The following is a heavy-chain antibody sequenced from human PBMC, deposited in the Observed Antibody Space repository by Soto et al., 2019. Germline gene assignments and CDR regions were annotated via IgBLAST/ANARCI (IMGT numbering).Heavy chain of an antibody. CDR2: ISYDGSNK. CDR1: GFTFSSYA. D-gene: IGHD6-19*01. J-gene: IGHJ4*02. CDR3: ARAPGIAVAGDY. Sequence: QVQLVESGGGVVQPGRSLRLSCAASGFTFSSYAMHWVRQAPGKGLEWVAVISYDGSNKYYADSVKGRFTISRDNSKNTLYLQMNSLRAEDTAVYYCARAPGIAVAGDYWGQGTLVTVSS. V-gene: IGHV3-30-3*01.